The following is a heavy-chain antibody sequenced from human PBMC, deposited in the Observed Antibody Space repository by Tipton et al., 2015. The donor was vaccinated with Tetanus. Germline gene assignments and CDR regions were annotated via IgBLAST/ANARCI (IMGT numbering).Heavy chain of an antibody. J-gene: IGHJ4*02. D-gene: IGHD5-18*01. Sequence: TLSLTCTVSGDSLSTGFYSWSWIRQPPGKGLEWIGYIYHTGSTYYNPAPHSRVIMSVDMSKNQFSLRLKSVTAADTAVYFCARAGAVHTFGHWGQGILVTVSS. CDR2: IYHTGST. CDR3: ARAGAVHTFGH. CDR1: GDSLSTGFYS. V-gene: IGHV4-30-2*01.